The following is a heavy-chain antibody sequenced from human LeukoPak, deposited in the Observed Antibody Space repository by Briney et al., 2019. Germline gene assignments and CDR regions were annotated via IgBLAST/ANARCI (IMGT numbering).Heavy chain of an antibody. V-gene: IGHV1-2*02. CDR3: ARGRQVVVAAHYYYYMDV. D-gene: IGHD2-15*01. CDR2: INPNSGGT. CDR1: GYTFTGYY. Sequence: GASVKVSCKASGYTFTGYYMHWVRPAPGQGLEWMGWINPNSGGTNYAQKFQGRVTMTRDTSISTAYMELSRLRSDDTAVYYCARGRQVVVAAHYYYYMDVWGKGTTVTVSS. J-gene: IGHJ6*03.